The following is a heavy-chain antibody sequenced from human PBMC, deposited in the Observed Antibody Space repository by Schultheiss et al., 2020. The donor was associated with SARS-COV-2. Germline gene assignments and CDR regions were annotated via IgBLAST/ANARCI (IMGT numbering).Heavy chain of an antibody. CDR3: ARGRNYYGSGSYQTLRYYYYYYMDV. J-gene: IGHJ6*03. V-gene: IGHV3-48*03. CDR1: GFTFSNYA. D-gene: IGHD3-10*01. CDR2: ISSSGSTI. Sequence: GGSLRLSCSGTGFTFSNYAMHWVRQAPGKGLEWVSYISSSGSTIYYADSVKGRFTISRDNAKNSLYLQMNSLRAEDTAVYYCARGRNYYGSGSYQTLRYYYYYYMDVWGKGTTVTVSS.